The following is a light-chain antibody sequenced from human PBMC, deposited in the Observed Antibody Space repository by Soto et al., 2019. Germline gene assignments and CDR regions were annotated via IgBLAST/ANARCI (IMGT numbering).Light chain of an antibody. J-gene: IGKJ1*01. CDR1: QSVTSTY. V-gene: IGKV3-20*01. Sequence: EIVLTQSPGTLSLFPGERATLSCRASQSVTSTYLAWYQQRPGQAPRLLIYAAYSRASGIQDRFRGSGSGTDFTLTIRRLEPEDFAVYYCKQYGTSPQTFGQGTKVDIK. CDR3: KQYGTSPQT. CDR2: AAY.